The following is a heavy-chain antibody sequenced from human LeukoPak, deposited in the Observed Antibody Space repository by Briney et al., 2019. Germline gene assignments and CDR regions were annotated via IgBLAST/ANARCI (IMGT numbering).Heavy chain of an antibody. V-gene: IGHV3-30*03. CDR1: GFTFSSYG. CDR2: ISYDGSNR. J-gene: IGHJ4*02. D-gene: IGHD3-10*01. Sequence: PGGSLRLSCAASGFTFSSYGMHWVRQAPGKGLEWVAVISYDGSNRYYADSVKGRFTISRDNSKNTPYLQMNSLRAEDTAVYYCARDGSGVWFDYWGQGTLVTVSS. CDR3: ARDGSGVWFDY.